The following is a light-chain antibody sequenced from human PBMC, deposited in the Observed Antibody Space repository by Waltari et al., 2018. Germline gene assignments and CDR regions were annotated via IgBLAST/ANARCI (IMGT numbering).Light chain of an antibody. J-gene: IGLJ3*02. Sequence: QSAPTQPASVSGSPGQSIAISCTGTSSDIGAYTFVSWYQQHPGKAPKLMIHDVSNRPAGVSNRFSGSKSGNTASLTISGLQTEDEADYYCSSYTISRTRVFGGGTKLTVL. CDR2: DVS. CDR3: SSYTISRTRV. CDR1: SSDIGAYTF. V-gene: IGLV2-14*03.